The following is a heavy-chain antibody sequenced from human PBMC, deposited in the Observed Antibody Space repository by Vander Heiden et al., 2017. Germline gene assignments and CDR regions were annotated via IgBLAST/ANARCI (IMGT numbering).Heavy chain of an antibody. CDR3: AKAPRGGVTPGYFDY. CDR2: INSDGSST. Sequence: EVQLVESGGGLVQPGGSLRLSCAASGFTFSSYWMHWVRQAPGKGLVWVSRINSDGSSTSYADSVKGRFTISRDNAKNTLYMQMNSLRAEDTAVYYCAKAPRGGVTPGYFDYWGHGTMVTVYS. J-gene: IGHJ4*01. CDR1: GFTFSSYW. V-gene: IGHV3-74*01. D-gene: IGHD4-4*01.